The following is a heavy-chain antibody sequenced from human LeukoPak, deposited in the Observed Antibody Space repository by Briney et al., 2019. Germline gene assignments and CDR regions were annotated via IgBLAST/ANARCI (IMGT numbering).Heavy chain of an antibody. Sequence: GGSLRLSCAASGFTFSSYSMNWVRQAPGKVLEWGSAISGSGGSTYYADSVKGRFTISRDNSKNTLYLQMNSLRAEDTAVYYCAKDIVVVPAARGNDAFDIWGQGTMVTVSS. CDR3: AKDIVVVPAARGNDAFDI. V-gene: IGHV3-23*01. J-gene: IGHJ3*02. D-gene: IGHD2-2*01. CDR2: ISGSGGST. CDR1: GFTFSSYS.